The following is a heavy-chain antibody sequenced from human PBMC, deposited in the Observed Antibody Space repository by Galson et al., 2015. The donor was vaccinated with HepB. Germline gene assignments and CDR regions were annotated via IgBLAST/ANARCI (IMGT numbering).Heavy chain of an antibody. CDR1: GFTFSIYA. CDR2: FNGGGGST. Sequence: SLRLSCAASGFTFSIYAMSWVRQAPGKGLEWVSLFNGGGGSTFYADSVEGRFTISRDNSKNTLYLQMNSLRADDTAVYYCAREGRGSGWFYDYWGQGTLVTVSS. J-gene: IGHJ4*02. CDR3: AREGRGSGWFYDY. D-gene: IGHD6-19*01. V-gene: IGHV3-23*01.